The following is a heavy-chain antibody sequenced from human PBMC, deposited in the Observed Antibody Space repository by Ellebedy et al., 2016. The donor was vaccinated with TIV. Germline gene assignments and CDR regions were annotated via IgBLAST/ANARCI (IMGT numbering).Heavy chain of an antibody. V-gene: IGHV3-7*01. CDR3: ATDGSYGDYRFPAHASVI. J-gene: IGHJ3*02. CDR2: IRQDGSK. Sequence: GGSLRLSCAVSGFSFSSYWMSWVRQAPGKGLEWVANIRQDGSKNYVDSVKGRFTISRDNAKNSLYLQMNSLRAEDTSVYYCATDGSYGDYRFPAHASVIWGQGTMVTVSS. CDR1: GFSFSSYW. D-gene: IGHD4-17*01.